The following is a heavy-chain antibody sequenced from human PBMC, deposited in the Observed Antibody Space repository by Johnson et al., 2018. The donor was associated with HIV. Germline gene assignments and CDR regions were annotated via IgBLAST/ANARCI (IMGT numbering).Heavy chain of an antibody. CDR2: IYRSGTT. V-gene: IGHV3-53*01. Sequence: EVQLVESGGGWIQPGRSLRLSCAVTGFSVSDNYMTWVRQAPGRGLEWVSSIYRSGTTYHASSVKGRFTISRDDSKNTLYLPMNSLRADDTAVYYCARRVGWTFEEAFDIWGQGTAVTVSP. J-gene: IGHJ3*02. CDR1: GFSVSDNY. CDR3: ARRVGWTFEEAFDI. D-gene: IGHD3-10*01.